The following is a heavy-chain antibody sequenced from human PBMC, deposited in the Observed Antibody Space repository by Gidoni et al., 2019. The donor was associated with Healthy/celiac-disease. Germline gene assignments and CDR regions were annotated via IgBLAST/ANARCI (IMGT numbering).Heavy chain of an antibody. D-gene: IGHD6-19*01. V-gene: IGHV3-23*01. J-gene: IGHJ5*02. CDR3: AKVGVAGTRSNWFDP. Sequence: EVQLLESGGGLVQPGGSLRLPCAASGFTFSSYAMSWVRQAPGKGLEWVSAISGSGGSTYYADSVKGRFTISRDNSKNTLYLQMNSLRAEDTAVYYCAKVGVAGTRSNWFDPWGQGTLVTVSS. CDR2: ISGSGGST. CDR1: GFTFSSYA.